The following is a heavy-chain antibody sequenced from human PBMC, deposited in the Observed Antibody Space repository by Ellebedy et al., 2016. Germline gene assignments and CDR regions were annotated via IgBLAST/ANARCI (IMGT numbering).Heavy chain of an antibody. J-gene: IGHJ5*01. Sequence: GESLKISXAASGFSVTSNDMSWVRQAPGKGLELVSLIYGGGTSYYAESVKGRFTISRDNSRNMLYLQMNSLRAEDSALYYCAKEGDYYGSGSSPRWFDSWGRGTLATVSS. CDR2: IYGGGTS. V-gene: IGHV3-53*05. CDR1: GFSVTSND. CDR3: AKEGDYYGSGSSPRWFDS. D-gene: IGHD3-10*01.